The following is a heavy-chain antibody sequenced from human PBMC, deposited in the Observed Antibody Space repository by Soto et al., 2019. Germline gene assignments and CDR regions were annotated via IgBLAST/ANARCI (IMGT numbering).Heavy chain of an antibody. V-gene: IGHV3-23*01. D-gene: IGHD3-3*01. CDR1: GFTFSSYA. CDR3: ARAWSGYYPRYYYYYMDV. J-gene: IGHJ6*03. Sequence: GGSLRLSCAASGFTFSSYAMSWVRQAPGKGLEWVSAISGSGGSTYYADSVKGRFTISRDNSKNTLYLQMNSLRAEDTAVYYCARAWSGYYPRYYYYYMDVWGKGTTVTVSS. CDR2: ISGSGGST.